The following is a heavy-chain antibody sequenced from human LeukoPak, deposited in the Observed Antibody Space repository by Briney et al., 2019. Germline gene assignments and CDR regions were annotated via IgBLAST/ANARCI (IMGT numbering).Heavy chain of an antibody. CDR1: GFTFSSYA. CDR2: IWYDGSNK. D-gene: IGHD3-3*01. CDR3: ARGSKNFWSGYYYRTKEYYFDY. V-gene: IGHV3-30*04. Sequence: GRSLRLSCAASGFTFSSYAMHWVRQAPGKGLEWVAVIWYDGSNKYYADSVKGRFTISRDNSKNTLYLQMNSLRAEDTAVYYCARGSKNFWSGYYYRTKEYYFDYWGQGTLVTVSS. J-gene: IGHJ4*02.